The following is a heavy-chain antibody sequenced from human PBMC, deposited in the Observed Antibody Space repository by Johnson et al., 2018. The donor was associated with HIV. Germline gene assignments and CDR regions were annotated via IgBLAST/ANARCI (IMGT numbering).Heavy chain of an antibody. Sequence: MQLVESGGGLAKPGWSPRLSCAASGFTFDDHGMSWVRQAPGKGLEWVSGINWNGGSTGYADSVKGRFAISRDNAKNSLHLQMNSVRAEDTAVYYCAGQVRAFDIWGQGTMVTVSS. CDR1: GFTFDDHG. CDR2: INWNGGST. J-gene: IGHJ3*02. D-gene: IGHD6-19*01. CDR3: AGQVRAFDI. V-gene: IGHV3-20*04.